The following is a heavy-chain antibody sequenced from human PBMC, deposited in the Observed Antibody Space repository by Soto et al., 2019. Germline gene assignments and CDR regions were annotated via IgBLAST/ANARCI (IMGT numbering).Heavy chain of an antibody. V-gene: IGHV3-21*06. J-gene: IGHJ4*02. CDR3: ARESEDLPSNFDY. CDR1: GFTFTGYS. Sequence: PGGSLRLSCAASGFTFTGYSMNWVRQAPGRGLEWVSSISSTTNYIYYADSMKGRFTISRDNAKNSLYLEMTSLRDEDTAVYYCARESEDLPSNFDYWGQGTLVTVSP. CDR2: ISSTTNYI.